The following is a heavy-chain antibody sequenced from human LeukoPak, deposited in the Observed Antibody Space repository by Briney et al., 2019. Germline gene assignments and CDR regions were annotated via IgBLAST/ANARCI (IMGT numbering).Heavy chain of an antibody. J-gene: IGHJ6*02. V-gene: IGHV4-39*01. CDR3: ARGGVRFLEWLSNGMDV. CDR2: IYYSGST. Sequence: SETLSLTCTVSGGSISSSSYYWGWIRQPPGKGLEWIGSIYYSGSTYYNPSLKSRVTISVDTSKNQFSLKLSSVTAADTAVYYCARGGVRFLEWLSNGMDVWGQGTTVTVSS. CDR1: GGSISSSSYY. D-gene: IGHD3-3*01.